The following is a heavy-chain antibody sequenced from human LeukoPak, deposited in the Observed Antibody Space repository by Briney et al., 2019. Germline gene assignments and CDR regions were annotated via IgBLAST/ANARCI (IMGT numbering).Heavy chain of an antibody. J-gene: IGHJ4*02. CDR1: GGSISSYY. Sequence: SETLSLTCTVSGGSISSYYWSWIRQPPGKGLEWIGYIYYSGSTNYNPSLKSRVTISVDTSKNQFSLKLSSVTAADTAVYYCARTLNRWLPYYFDYWGQGTLVTVSS. CDR2: IYYSGST. D-gene: IGHD5-24*01. V-gene: IGHV4-59*01. CDR3: ARTLNRWLPYYFDY.